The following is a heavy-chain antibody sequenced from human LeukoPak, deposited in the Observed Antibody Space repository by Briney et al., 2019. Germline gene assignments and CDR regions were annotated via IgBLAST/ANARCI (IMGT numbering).Heavy chain of an antibody. D-gene: IGHD3-22*01. J-gene: IGHJ5*01. Sequence: ASVKVSCKATSHISWVRQAPGQGLEWMGWIGSYEGATYYAQKFQGRVTVTTDTSTNTAYMELRSLRADDTAVYYCARDFWNFYDSSGYYRDFDSWGQGTLVTVSS. CDR3: ARDFWNFYDSSGYYRDFDS. CDR2: IGSYEGAT. CDR1: TSH. V-gene: IGHV1-18*01.